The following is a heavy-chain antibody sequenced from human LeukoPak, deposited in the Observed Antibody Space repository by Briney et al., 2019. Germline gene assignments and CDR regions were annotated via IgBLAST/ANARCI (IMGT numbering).Heavy chain of an antibody. CDR3: ARYYYYGSGSLDY. V-gene: IGHV3-30-3*01. J-gene: IGHJ4*02. CDR1: GFTFSTYA. CDR2: ISYDGSSK. D-gene: IGHD3-10*01. Sequence: PGGSLRLSCAASGFTFSTYAMHWVRQAPGKGLEWVAVISYDGSSKYYADSVEGRFTISRDNSKNTLYLQMNSLRAEDTAVYYCARYYYYGSGSLDYWGQETLVTVSS.